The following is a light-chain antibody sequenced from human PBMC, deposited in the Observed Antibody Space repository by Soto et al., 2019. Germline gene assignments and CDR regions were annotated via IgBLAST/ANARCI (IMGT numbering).Light chain of an antibody. J-gene: IGKJ1*01. CDR1: QSISNY. V-gene: IGKV1-39*01. CDR3: KQSYSTPRT. Sequence: DIQMTQSPSSLSASVGDRVTIACRTSQSISNYLNWYQQKPGKAPKLLIYAAFSLQSGVPSRFSGSGSGTEFTLTISSLQAEDFATYYCKQSYSTPRTFGQGTKVEIK. CDR2: AAF.